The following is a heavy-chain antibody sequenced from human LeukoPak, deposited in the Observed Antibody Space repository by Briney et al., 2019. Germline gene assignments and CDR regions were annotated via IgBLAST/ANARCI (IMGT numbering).Heavy chain of an antibody. CDR1: GGSFSGYY. Sequence: SETLSLTCAVYGGSFSGYYWSWIRQPPGKGLEWIGEINHSGSTNYNPSLKSRVTISLDTSKNQFSLKLSSVTAADTAVYYCARGGVGYCSGGSCYPNWFDPWGQGTLVTVSS. CDR2: INHSGST. V-gene: IGHV4-34*01. CDR3: ARGGVGYCSGGSCYPNWFDP. D-gene: IGHD2-15*01. J-gene: IGHJ5*02.